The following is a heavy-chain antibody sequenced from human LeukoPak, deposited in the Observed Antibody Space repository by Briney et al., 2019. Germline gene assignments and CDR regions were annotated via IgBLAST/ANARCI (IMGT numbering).Heavy chain of an antibody. CDR2: ISYDGSNK. V-gene: IGHV3-30*03. J-gene: IGHJ4*02. D-gene: IGHD3-22*01. CDR3: ARGMYYYDSSDIGGGYYFDY. CDR1: GFTFSSYS. Sequence: GGSLRLSCAASGFTFSSYSMNWVRQAPGKGLEWVAVISYDGSNKYYADSVKGRFTISRDNSKNTLYLQMNSLRAEDTAVYYCARGMYYYDSSDIGGGYYFDYWGQGTLVTVSS.